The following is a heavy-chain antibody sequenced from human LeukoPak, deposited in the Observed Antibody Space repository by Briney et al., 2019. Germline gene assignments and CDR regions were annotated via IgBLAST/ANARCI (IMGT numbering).Heavy chain of an antibody. V-gene: IGHV3-7*03. CDR1: GFTFSSYW. CDR2: IKQDGSEK. D-gene: IGHD1-26*01. J-gene: IGHJ4*02. Sequence: GGSLRLSCAASGFTFSSYWMSWVRQAPGKGLEWVANIKQDGSEKNYVDSVKGRFTISRDNSKNTLYLQVNSLRAEDTAVYYCAKGGKWDVTPFDYWGQGTLVTVSS. CDR3: AKGGKWDVTPFDY.